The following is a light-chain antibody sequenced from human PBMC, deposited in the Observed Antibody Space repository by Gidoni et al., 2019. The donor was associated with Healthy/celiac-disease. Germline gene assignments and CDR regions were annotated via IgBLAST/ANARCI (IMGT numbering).Light chain of an antibody. Sequence: DIVMTQFPLSLPVTLGEPASISCRSSPSLLHSNGYNYLDWYLQKPGQSPQLLSYLGSNRASGGPDRFSGSGSGTDFTLKISKVEAEDVGVYYCMQALQTPRTFGPGTKVDIK. CDR1: PSLLHSNGYNY. V-gene: IGKV2-28*01. CDR2: LGS. J-gene: IGKJ3*01. CDR3: MQALQTPRT.